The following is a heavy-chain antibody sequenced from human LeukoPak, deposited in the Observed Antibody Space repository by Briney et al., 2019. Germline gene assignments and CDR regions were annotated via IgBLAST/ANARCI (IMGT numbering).Heavy chain of an antibody. CDR2: ISNDGGGT. Sequence: GGSLRLSCSASGFIFNNYGLMWVRQAPGKGLEWVSAISNDGGGTTYADFVRGRFTISRDNSKNTLSLQMNSLRPEDTALYYCAKGNSGYFADLWGQGTVVTVSS. D-gene: IGHD3-22*01. CDR3: AKGNSGYFADL. J-gene: IGHJ5*02. V-gene: IGHV3-23*01. CDR1: GFIFNNYG.